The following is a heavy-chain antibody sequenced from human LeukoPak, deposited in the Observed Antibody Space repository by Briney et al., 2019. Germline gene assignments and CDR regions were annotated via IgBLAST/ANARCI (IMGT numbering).Heavy chain of an antibody. V-gene: IGHV1-2*02. CDR1: RYSFTGYY. CDR2: INVDSGGT. J-gene: IGHJ6*03. CDR3: ARDEGYYNYMDV. Sequence: ASVKVSCKASRYSFTGYYMHWVRLAHGQGLEWMGWINVDSGGTKYAEKFQGRVTMTRDTSISTAYMELSRLRSDDTAVYYCARDEGYYNYMDVWGKGTTVSVSS.